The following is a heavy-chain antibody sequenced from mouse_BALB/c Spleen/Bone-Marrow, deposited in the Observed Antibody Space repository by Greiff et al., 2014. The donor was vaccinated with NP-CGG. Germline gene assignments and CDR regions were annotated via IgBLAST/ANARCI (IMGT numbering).Heavy chain of an antibody. Sequence: EVPGVESGGGLVQPGDSLRLSCATSGFTFSDFYMEWVRQPPGKRLEWIAASRNKAKYYTTEYSASVKGRFIVSRDTSQSVLYLQMNALRAEDTAIYYCARDVGYGNYFVYWGQGTLVTVSA. CDR2: SRNKAKYYTT. V-gene: IGHV7-1*02. CDR1: GFTFSDFY. J-gene: IGHJ3*01. CDR3: ARDVGYGNYFVY. D-gene: IGHD2-10*02.